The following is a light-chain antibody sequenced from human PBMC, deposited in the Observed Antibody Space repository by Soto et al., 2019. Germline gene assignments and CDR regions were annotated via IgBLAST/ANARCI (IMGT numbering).Light chain of an antibody. V-gene: IGLV1-40*01. Sequence: QCVLTHTPSVSGAPGQRVTISCTGSSSNIGAGYDVHWYQQLPGTAPKLLIYGNSNRPSGVPDRFSGSKSGTSASLAITGLQAEDEADYYCQSYDSSLSGYGFGTGTKVTVL. J-gene: IGLJ1*01. CDR3: QSYDSSLSGYG. CDR2: GNS. CDR1: SSNIGAGYD.